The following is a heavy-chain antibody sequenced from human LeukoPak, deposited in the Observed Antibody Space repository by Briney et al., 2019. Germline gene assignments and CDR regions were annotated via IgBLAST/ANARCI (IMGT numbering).Heavy chain of an antibody. V-gene: IGHV1-18*01. D-gene: IGHD3-22*01. CDR3: ARDYSSGCYGRIWGPFFDY. CDR2: ISAYNGNT. Sequence: ASVKVSCKASGYTFTSYGTSWVRQAPGQGLEWMGWISAYNGNTNYAQKLQGRVTMTTDTSTSTAYMELRSLRSEDTAVYYCARDYSSGCYGRIWGPFFDYWGQGTLVTVSS. CDR1: GYTFTSYG. J-gene: IGHJ4*02.